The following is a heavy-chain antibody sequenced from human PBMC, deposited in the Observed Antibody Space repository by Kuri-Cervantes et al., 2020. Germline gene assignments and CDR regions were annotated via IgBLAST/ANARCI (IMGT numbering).Heavy chain of an antibody. D-gene: IGHD2-2*01. CDR3: ARDNIVVVPXASGGFDP. Sequence: SETLSLTCTVSGGSISSGGYYWSWIRQHPGKGLEWIGYIYYSGSTYYNPSLKSRVTISVDTSKNQFSLKLSSVTAADTAVHYCARDNIVVVPXASGGFDPWGQGTLVTVSS. J-gene: IGHJ5*02. CDR1: GGSISSGGYY. CDR2: IYYSGST. V-gene: IGHV4-31*03.